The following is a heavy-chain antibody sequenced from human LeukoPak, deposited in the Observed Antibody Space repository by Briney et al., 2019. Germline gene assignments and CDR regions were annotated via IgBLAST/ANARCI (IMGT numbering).Heavy chain of an antibody. V-gene: IGHV4-30-4*02. CDR1: GGSISSGDYY. J-gene: IGHJ6*02. CDR2: IYYSGST. CDR3: ARASKYYYHSSGSPREYYYLMDV. D-gene: IGHD3-22*01. Sequence: SETLSLTCTVSGGSISSGDYYWSWIRQPPGKGLEWIGYIYYSGSTYYNPSLKSRVTISVDTSKNQFSLNLNSVTAADTAVYYCARASKYYYHSSGSPREYYYLMDVWGQGTTVTVSS.